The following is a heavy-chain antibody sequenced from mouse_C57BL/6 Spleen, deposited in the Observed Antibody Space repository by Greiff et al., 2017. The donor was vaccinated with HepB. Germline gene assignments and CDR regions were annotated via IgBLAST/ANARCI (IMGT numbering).Heavy chain of an antibody. CDR2: IYPGDGDT. V-gene: IGHV1-82*01. CDR3: ARQGNYGRSSLTGDFDV. Sequence: VQLQQSGPELVKPGASVKISCKASGYAFSSSWMNWVKQRPGKGLEWIGRIYPGDGDTNYNGKFKGKATLTADKSSSTAYMQLSSLTSEDSAVYCCARQGNYGRSSLTGDFDVWGTGTTVTVSS. CDR1: GYAFSSSW. D-gene: IGHD1-1*01. J-gene: IGHJ1*03.